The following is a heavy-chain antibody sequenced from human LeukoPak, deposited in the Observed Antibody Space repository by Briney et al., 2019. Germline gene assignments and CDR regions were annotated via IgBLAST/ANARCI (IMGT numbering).Heavy chain of an antibody. D-gene: IGHD2-2*01. CDR2: IYSGGST. CDR3: ANSSTSPWWFDP. Sequence: GGSLRLSCAASGFIVSSKYMSWVRQAPGKGLEWVSVIYSGGSTYYAASVEGRFTISRDNSKNTVYLQMNSLRVEDTAVYYCANSSTSPWWFDPWGQGTLVTVSS. J-gene: IGHJ5*02. V-gene: IGHV3-53*01. CDR1: GFIVSSKY.